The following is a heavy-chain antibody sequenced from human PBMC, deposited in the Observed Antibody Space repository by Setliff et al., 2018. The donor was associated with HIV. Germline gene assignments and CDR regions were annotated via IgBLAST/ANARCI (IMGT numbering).Heavy chain of an antibody. J-gene: IGHJ6*03. CDR3: AKEVATTYYYRYMDV. Sequence: SVKVSCKTSGDTFSNHVITWVRQAPGQGLEWMGGIIPFLGTADYAQKFPDRVTITADKSTSTAYLELSSLRSDDTAVYYCAKEVATTYYYRYMDVWGTGTTVTVSS. CDR1: GDTFSNHV. CDR2: IIPFLGTA. V-gene: IGHV1-69*06. D-gene: IGHD5-12*01.